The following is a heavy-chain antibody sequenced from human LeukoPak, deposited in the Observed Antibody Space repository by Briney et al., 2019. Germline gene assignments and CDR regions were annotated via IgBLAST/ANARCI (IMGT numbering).Heavy chain of an antibody. D-gene: IGHD4-17*01. Sequence: PSETLSLTCTVSGGSISSYYWSWIRQPPGKGLEWIGYINYSGSTNYNPSLKSRVTISVDTSKNQFSLRLSSVTAADTAVYYCARYYGHFDYWGQGTLVTVSS. CDR2: INYSGST. CDR3: ARYYGHFDY. V-gene: IGHV4-59*12. CDR1: GGSISSYY. J-gene: IGHJ4*02.